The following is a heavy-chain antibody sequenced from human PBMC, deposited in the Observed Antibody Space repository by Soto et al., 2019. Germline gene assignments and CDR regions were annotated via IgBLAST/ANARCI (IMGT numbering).Heavy chain of an antibody. CDR3: ARGGTPCTNGVCLPGHDAFDI. J-gene: IGHJ3*02. CDR1: GDSYSRYA. Sequence: VNLYCKGSGDSYSRYAISRVRQAHGQGLEWMGGIIPIFGTANYAQKFQGRVTITADESTSTAYMELSSLRSEDTAVYYCARGGTPCTNGVCLPGHDAFDIWGQGTMVTVS. CDR2: IIPIFGTA. D-gene: IGHD2-8*01. V-gene: IGHV1-69*13.